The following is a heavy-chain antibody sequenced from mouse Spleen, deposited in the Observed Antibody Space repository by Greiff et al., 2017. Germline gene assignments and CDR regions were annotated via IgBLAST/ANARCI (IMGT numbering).Heavy chain of an antibody. V-gene: IGHV1-80*01. Sequence: QVQLQQSGAELVKPGASVKISCKASGYAFSSYWMNWVKQRPGKGLEWIGQIYPGDGDTNYNGKFKGKATLTADKSSSTAYMQLSSLTSEDSAVYFCARGKSIYYGYDGFAYWGQGTLVTVSA. CDR1: GYAFSSYW. D-gene: IGHD2-2*01. J-gene: IGHJ3*01. CDR2: IYPGDGDT. CDR3: ARGKSIYYGYDGFAY.